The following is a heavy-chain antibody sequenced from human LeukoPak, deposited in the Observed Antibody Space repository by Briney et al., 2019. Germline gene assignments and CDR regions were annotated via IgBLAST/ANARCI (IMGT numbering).Heavy chain of an antibody. CDR2: LSAYNGNT. D-gene: IGHD3-3*01. CDR1: GYTFTSYG. Sequence: ASVKVSCKASGYTFTSYGISWVRQAPGQGLEGVGWLSAYNGNTNYAQKLQGRVTMTTDTSTSTAYMELRSLRSDDTAVYYCARDLYDFWSGRDAFDIWGQGTMVTVSS. CDR3: ARDLYDFWSGRDAFDI. V-gene: IGHV1-18*01. J-gene: IGHJ3*02.